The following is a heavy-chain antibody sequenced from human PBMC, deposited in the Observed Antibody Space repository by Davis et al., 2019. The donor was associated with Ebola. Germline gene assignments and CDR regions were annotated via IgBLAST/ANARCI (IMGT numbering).Heavy chain of an antibody. D-gene: IGHD6-13*01. Sequence: GGSLRLSCAASGFTFSSYGMHWVRQAPGKGLEWVAVIWYDGSNKYYADSVKGRFTISRDNSKNTLYLQMNSLRAEDTAVYYCARDILGPIAAAGTQVYYYGMDVWGQGTTVTVSS. CDR3: ARDILGPIAAAGTQVYYYGMDV. V-gene: IGHV3-33*01. J-gene: IGHJ6*02. CDR1: GFTFSSYG. CDR2: IWYDGSNK.